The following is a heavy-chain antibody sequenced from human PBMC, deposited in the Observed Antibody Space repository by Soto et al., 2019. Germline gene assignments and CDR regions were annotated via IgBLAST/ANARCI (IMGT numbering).Heavy chain of an antibody. D-gene: IGHD3-16*01. CDR2: ISGSGST. CDR1: GFTVSSYA. J-gene: IGHJ6*03. V-gene: IGHV3-23*01. CDR3: AKAIRFTFTTGYYMDV. Sequence: EVQLLESGGGLVQPGGSLRLSCAASGFTVSSYAMSWVRQAPGKGLEWVSVISGSGSTYSADSVKGRFTISRDSSKNTVYMQTNSLRAEATAVYYCAKAIRFTFTTGYYMDVWGRGTTVTVSS.